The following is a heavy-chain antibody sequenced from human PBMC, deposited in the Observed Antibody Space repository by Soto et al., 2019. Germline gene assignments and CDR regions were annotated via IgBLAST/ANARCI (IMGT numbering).Heavy chain of an antibody. D-gene: IGHD7-27*01. V-gene: IGHV3-7*01. CDR1: GFTFSSSW. J-gene: IGHJ4*02. CDR3: ARDPAWGSLDY. CDR2: INHVGSEI. Sequence: EAQLVESGGGLVQPGGSLRLSCAASGFTFSSSWMSWVRQAPGKRLEWVADINHVGSEILYVDSVKGRFTVSRDNTKNSVYLQMYSLRVEDTALYYCARDPAWGSLDYWGLGTLVTVSS.